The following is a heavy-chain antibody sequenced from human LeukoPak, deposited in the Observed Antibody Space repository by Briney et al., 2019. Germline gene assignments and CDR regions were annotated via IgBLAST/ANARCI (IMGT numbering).Heavy chain of an antibody. J-gene: IGHJ4*02. CDR1: GFTFSSYA. D-gene: IGHD3-10*01. CDR3: ARGYLRITMVRGVIPYYFDY. Sequence: PGGSLRLSCAASGFTFSSYAMHWVRQAPGKGLEWVAVISYDGSNKYYADSVKGRFTISRDNSKNTLYLQINSLRAEDTAIYYCARGYLRITMVRGVIPYYFDYWGQGTLVTVSS. CDR2: ISYDGSNK. V-gene: IGHV3-30-3*01.